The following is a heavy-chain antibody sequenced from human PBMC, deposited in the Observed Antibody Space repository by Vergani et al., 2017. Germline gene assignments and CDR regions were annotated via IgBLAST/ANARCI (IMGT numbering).Heavy chain of an antibody. V-gene: IGHV3-9*01. J-gene: IGHJ3*02. Sequence: EVQLVESGGGLVQPGRSLRLSCAASGFTFDDYAMHWVRQAPGKGLEWVSGISWNSGSIGYADSVKGRFTISRDNAKNSLYLQMNSLRAEDTALYYCAKEQTYYDFWSGYYIDNHDAFDIWGQGTMVTVSS. CDR3: AKEQTYYDFWSGYYIDNHDAFDI. D-gene: IGHD3-3*01. CDR1: GFTFDDYA. CDR2: ISWNSGSI.